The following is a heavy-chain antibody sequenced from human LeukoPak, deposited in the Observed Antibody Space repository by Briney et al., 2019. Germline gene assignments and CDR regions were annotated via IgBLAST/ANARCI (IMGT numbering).Heavy chain of an antibody. D-gene: IGHD5-12*01. CDR1: GHTFTGYY. Sequence: ASVKVSCKASGHTFTGYYIDWVRQAPGQGLEWMGWINPNSGGTNSAQKFQGRVTMTRDTSISTAYMELSRLGSDDTAVYYCARGSVPTKYSGYDYFGSGWFDPWGQGTLVTVSS. V-gene: IGHV1-2*02. CDR2: INPNSGGT. CDR3: ARGSVPTKYSGYDYFGSGWFDP. J-gene: IGHJ5*02.